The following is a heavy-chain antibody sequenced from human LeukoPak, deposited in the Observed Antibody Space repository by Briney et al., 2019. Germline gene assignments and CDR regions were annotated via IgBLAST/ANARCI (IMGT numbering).Heavy chain of an antibody. CDR3: ARERPRITFGGVIEEFDY. J-gene: IGHJ4*02. Sequence: SETLSPTCTVSGYSISSGYYWGWIRQPPGKGLEWIGSIYHSGSTYYNPSLKSRVTISVDTSKNQFSLKLSSVTAADTAVYYCARERPRITFGGVIEEFDYWGQGTLVTVSS. CDR1: GYSISSGYY. V-gene: IGHV4-38-2*02. CDR2: IYHSGST. D-gene: IGHD3-16*02.